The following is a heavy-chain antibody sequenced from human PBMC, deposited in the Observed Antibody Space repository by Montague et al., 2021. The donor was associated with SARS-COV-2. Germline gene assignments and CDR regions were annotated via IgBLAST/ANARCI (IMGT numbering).Heavy chain of an antibody. CDR3: AKEGSISSEYYGMDV. CDR2: VSGSGSNK. Sequence: SLRLSCEASGFSFSSFAMTWVRQAAGKGLEWVSTVSGSGSNKYYRDSXKGRFIISRDNSKNTLFLQMNSLRAEDTAVYFCAKEGSISSEYYGMDVWGQGTTVSVSS. CDR1: GFSFSSFA. V-gene: IGHV3-23*01. D-gene: IGHD6-6*01. J-gene: IGHJ6*02.